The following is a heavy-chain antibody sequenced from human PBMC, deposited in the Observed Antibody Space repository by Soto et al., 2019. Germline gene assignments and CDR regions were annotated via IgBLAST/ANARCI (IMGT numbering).Heavy chain of an antibody. CDR2: IYYSGST. CDR1: GVSISSYY. D-gene: IGHD3-3*01. J-gene: IGHJ4*02. V-gene: IGHV4-59*01. CDR3: ACYDFWSGYYC. Sequence: PSETLSLTCTVSGVSISSYYWSWIRQPPGKGLEWIGYIYYSGSTNYNPSLKSRVTISVDTSKNQFSLKLSSVTAADTAVYYCACYDFWSGYYCWGQGTLVTVSS.